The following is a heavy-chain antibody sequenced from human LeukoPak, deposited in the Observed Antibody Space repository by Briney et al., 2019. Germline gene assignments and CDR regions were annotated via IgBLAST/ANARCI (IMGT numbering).Heavy chain of an antibody. Sequence: SQTLSLTSAISGDSVSSNSAAWNWIRQSPSRGLERLGRTYYRSKWYNDYAVSVKSRITINPDTSKNQFSLQLNSVTPEDTAVYYCARTLKVAVGPHRSAGYYYYMDVWGKGTTVTISS. J-gene: IGHJ6*03. V-gene: IGHV6-1*01. CDR3: ARTLKVAVGPHRSAGYYYYMDV. CDR2: TYYRSKWYN. D-gene: IGHD6-19*01. CDR1: GDSVSSNSAA.